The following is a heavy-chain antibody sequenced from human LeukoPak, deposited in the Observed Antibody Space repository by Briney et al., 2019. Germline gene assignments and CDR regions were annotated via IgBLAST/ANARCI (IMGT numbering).Heavy chain of an antibody. J-gene: IGHJ4*02. CDR2: IRSDGIAG. CDR3: AKERTLSDF. V-gene: IGHV3-30*02. Sequence: QTGGPLRLSCAASGFTFSNPRMHWVRQAPGKGLEWVAYIRSDGIAGYYGDSVQGRFTISRDNSKNTVYLQKNSLRTEDTAVYYCAKERTLSDFWGQGILVTVSS. CDR1: GFTFSNPR. D-gene: IGHD2/OR15-2a*01.